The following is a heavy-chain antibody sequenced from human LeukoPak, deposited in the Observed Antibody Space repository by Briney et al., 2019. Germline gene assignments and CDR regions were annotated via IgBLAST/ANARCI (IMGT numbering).Heavy chain of an antibody. D-gene: IGHD5-12*01. CDR1: GYTLTELS. J-gene: IGHJ6*02. Sequence: ASVKVSCKFSGYTLTELSMHWVRQAPGKGLEWMGGFDPEDGETIYAQKFQGRVTMTEDTSTDTAYMELRSLRYEDTAVYYCATDHVGLPYYYGMDVWGQGTTVTVSS. V-gene: IGHV1-24*01. CDR3: ATDHVGLPYYYGMDV. CDR2: FDPEDGET.